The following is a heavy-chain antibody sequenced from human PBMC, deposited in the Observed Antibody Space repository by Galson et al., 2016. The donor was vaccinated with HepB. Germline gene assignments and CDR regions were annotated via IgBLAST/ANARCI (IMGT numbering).Heavy chain of an antibody. CDR3: ARDVGDSSGYFLYYFDY. CDR1: GFTFSSYA. J-gene: IGHJ4*02. V-gene: IGHV3-23*01. Sequence: SLRLSCAASGFTFSSYAMSWVRQAPGKGLEWVSGISDSGGSTYYADSVKGRITISRDNAKNSLYLQMNSLRAEDTAVYYCARDVGDSSGYFLYYFDYWGQGTLVTVSS. D-gene: IGHD3-22*01. CDR2: ISDSGGST.